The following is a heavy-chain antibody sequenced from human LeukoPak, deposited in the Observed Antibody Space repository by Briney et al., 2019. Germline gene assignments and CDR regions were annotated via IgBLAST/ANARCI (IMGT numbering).Heavy chain of an antibody. D-gene: IGHD3-10*01. V-gene: IGHV3-23*01. Sequence: EGSLRLSCAASGFTFSSYAMSWVRQAPGKGLEWVSAISGSGGSTYYADSVKGRFTISRDNSMNTLYLQMNSLRAEDTAVYYCAKDLLLWFGELTSLFDYWGQGTLVTVSS. CDR3: AKDLLLWFGELTSLFDY. CDR1: GFTFSSYA. CDR2: ISGSGGST. J-gene: IGHJ4*02.